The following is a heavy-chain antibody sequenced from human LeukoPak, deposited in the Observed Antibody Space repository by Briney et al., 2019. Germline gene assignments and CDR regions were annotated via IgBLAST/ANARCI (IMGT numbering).Heavy chain of an antibody. V-gene: IGHV3-53*01. Sequence: RGSLKLSCAASGFTVSSNYMSWVRQAPGKGLEWVSIIYSGVSTNYADSVKGRFTISRDNSKNTLDLQMNSLRVEDTAVYYCAREGAAAGTRYFDYWGQGTLVTVSS. CDR2: IYSGVST. J-gene: IGHJ4*02. CDR1: GFTVSSNY. CDR3: AREGAAAGTRYFDY. D-gene: IGHD6-13*01.